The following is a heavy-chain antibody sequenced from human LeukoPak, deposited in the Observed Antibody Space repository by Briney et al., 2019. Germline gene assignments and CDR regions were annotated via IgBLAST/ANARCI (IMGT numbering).Heavy chain of an antibody. CDR2: IYYSGST. CDR1: GGSISSYY. D-gene: IGHD4-23*01. CDR3: ARHTTVVPPHYFDY. V-gene: IGHV4-59*08. J-gene: IGHJ4*02. Sequence: SSETLSLTCTDSGGSISSYYWSWIRQPPVKGLEWIGYIYYSGSTNYNPSLKSRVTISLDTSKNQISLKLSSVTAADTAVYYCARHTTVVPPHYFDYWGQGTLVTVSS.